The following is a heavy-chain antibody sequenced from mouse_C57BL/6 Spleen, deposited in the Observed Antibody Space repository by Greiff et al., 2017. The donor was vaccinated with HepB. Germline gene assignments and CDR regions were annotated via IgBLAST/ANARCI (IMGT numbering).Heavy chain of an antibody. CDR1: GFTFSSYA. J-gene: IGHJ3*01. V-gene: IGHV5-4*01. Sequence: EVQRVESGGGLVKPGGSLKLSCAASGFTFSSYAMSWVRQTPEKRLEWVATISDGGSYTYYPDNVKGRFTISRDNAKNNLYLQMSHLKSEDTAMYYCARDEGYWGQGTLVTVSA. CDR2: ISDGGSYT. CDR3: ARDEGY.